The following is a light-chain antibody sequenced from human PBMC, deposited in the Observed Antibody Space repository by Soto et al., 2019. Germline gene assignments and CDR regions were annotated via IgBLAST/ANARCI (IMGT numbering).Light chain of an antibody. Sequence: DLQMTQSPSTLSASVGDRVNITCRASQSISSWLAWYQQKPGKAPKLLIYKASSLESGVPSRFSGSGSGTEFTLTISSLQPDDFATYYCQQYNSYPWTFGQGTKVDI. CDR3: QQYNSYPWT. CDR2: KAS. V-gene: IGKV1-5*03. J-gene: IGKJ1*01. CDR1: QSISSW.